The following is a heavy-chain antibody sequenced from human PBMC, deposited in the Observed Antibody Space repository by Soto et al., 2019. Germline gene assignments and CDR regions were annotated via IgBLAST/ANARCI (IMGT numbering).Heavy chain of an antibody. V-gene: IGHV1-69*01. CDR1: EDTFRNYA. CDR3: ARVRGGDYQYYYHYYNMDV. CDR2: IIPIFGTA. Sequence: QVELVQSGAEVKKPGSSVKVSCQASEDTFRNYAISWVRQAPGQGLEWMGGIIPIFGTANYAQKFQGRVSITAVESTSTVYMELSSLRAEDTAVYYCARVRGGDYQYYYHYYNMDVWGQGTTVTVSS. J-gene: IGHJ6*02. D-gene: IGHD2-21*01.